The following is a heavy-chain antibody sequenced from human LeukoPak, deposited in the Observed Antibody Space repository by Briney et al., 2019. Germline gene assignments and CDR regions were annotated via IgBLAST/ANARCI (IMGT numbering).Heavy chain of an antibody. Sequence: GGSLRLSCAASGFTFSIYAMSWVRQAPEKGLEWVSAISGSGASTYYADSVKGRFTISRDNSKNTLYLQMNSLRAEDTAVYYCAKGSKAHPLRGSYLGYWGQGTLVTVSS. CDR2: ISGSGAST. CDR3: AKGSKAHPLRGSYLGY. D-gene: IGHD1-26*01. J-gene: IGHJ4*02. CDR1: GFTFSIYA. V-gene: IGHV3-23*01.